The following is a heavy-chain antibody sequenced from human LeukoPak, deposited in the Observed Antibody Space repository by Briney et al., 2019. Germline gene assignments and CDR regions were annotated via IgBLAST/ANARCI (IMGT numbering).Heavy chain of an antibody. CDR1: GYSFTNYY. CDR3: ATSTGYDVLTGYQEDHYYFDY. CDR2: INPRDGST. D-gene: IGHD3-9*01. J-gene: IGHJ4*02. Sequence: GASVKVSCKASGYSFTNYYMHWVRQAPGQGLEWMGTINPRDGSTTYTQKIQGRVTVTRDTSTSTVYMDLSSLRSEDTAVYYCATSTGYDVLTGYQEDHYYFDYWGQGTLVTVSS. V-gene: IGHV1-46*01.